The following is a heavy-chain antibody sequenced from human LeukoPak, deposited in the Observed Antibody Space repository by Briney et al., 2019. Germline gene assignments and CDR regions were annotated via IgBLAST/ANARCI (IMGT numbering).Heavy chain of an antibody. CDR1: GFTFSSYW. D-gene: IGHD1-26*01. CDR2: IKQDGSEK. CDR3: ARVWWELRDVSFDY. V-gene: IGHV3-7*01. J-gene: IGHJ4*02. Sequence: PGGSLRLSCAASGFTFSSYWMSWVRQAPGKGLEWVANIKQDGSEKYYVDSVKGRFTISRDNAKNSLYLQMNSLRAEDTAVYYCARVWWELRDVSFDYWGQGTLVTVSS.